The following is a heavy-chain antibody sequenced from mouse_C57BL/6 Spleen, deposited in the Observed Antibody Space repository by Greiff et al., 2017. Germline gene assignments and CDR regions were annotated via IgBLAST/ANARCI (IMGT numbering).Heavy chain of an antibody. CDR3: ARHYGSSYGWYFDV. D-gene: IGHD1-1*01. Sequence: EVQLQESGGGLVKPGGSLKLSCAASGFTFSDYGMHWVRQAPEKGLEWVAYISSGSSTIYYADTVKGRFTISRDNAKNTLFLQMTSLRSEDTAMYYCARHYGSSYGWYFDVWGTGTTVTVSS. V-gene: IGHV5-17*01. CDR1: GFTFSDYG. J-gene: IGHJ1*03. CDR2: ISSGSSTI.